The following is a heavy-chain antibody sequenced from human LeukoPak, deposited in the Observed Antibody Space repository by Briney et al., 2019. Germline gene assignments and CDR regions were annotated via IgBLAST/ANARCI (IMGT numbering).Heavy chain of an antibody. CDR2: IYYSGST. D-gene: IGHD3-16*01. CDR1: GGSISSYY. V-gene: IGHV4-59*01. CDR3: ARDGVDAFDI. J-gene: IGHJ3*02. Sequence: SETLSLTCTVSGGSISSYYWSWIRQPPGKGLEWIGYIYYSGSTNYNPSLKSRVTISVDTSKNQFSLKLSSVTAADTAMYYCARDGVDAFDIWGQGTMVTVSS.